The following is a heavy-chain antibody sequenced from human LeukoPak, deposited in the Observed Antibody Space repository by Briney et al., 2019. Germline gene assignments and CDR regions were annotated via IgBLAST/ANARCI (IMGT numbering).Heavy chain of an antibody. CDR2: ISWNSGII. CDR1: GFTFDDYA. Sequence: PGGSLRLSCAASGFTFDDYAMQWVRQAPGKGLEWVSGISWNSGIIAYGDSVKGRFTISRDNAKNSLYLQMNSLRPEDMAFYYCAKGYTYALKHCLDYWGQGTLVTVSS. J-gene: IGHJ4*02. CDR3: AKGYTYALKHCLDY. V-gene: IGHV3-9*03. D-gene: IGHD5-18*01.